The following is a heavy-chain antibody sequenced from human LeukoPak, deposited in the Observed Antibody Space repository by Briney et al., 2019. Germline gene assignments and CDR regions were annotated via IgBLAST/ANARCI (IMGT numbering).Heavy chain of an antibody. Sequence: SETLPLTCTVSGYSFNSGYYCGWIRQAPGKGLEWIGNIHHRGSTYYNPSLRSRVTISVDSSKNEFSLKLNSVTAADTAVYHCAKQRGATPYYFDYWGQGTLVTVSS. V-gene: IGHV4-38-2*02. CDR1: GYSFNSGYY. D-gene: IGHD1-26*01. CDR2: IHHRGST. CDR3: AKQRGATPYYFDY. J-gene: IGHJ4*02.